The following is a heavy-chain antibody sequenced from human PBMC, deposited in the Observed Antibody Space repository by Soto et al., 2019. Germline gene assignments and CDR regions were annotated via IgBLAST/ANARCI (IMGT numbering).Heavy chain of an antibody. J-gene: IGHJ4*02. CDR2: ISGSGGST. Sequence: EVQLLESGGGLVQPGGSLRLSCAASGFTFSSYAMGWVRQAPGKGLEWVSAISGSGGSTYYADSVKGRFTISRDNSKNTLYLQMNSLRAEDTAVYYCARNALNWNSRAYYFDYWGQGTLVTVSS. V-gene: IGHV3-23*01. CDR1: GFTFSSYA. D-gene: IGHD1-1*01. CDR3: ARNALNWNSRAYYFDY.